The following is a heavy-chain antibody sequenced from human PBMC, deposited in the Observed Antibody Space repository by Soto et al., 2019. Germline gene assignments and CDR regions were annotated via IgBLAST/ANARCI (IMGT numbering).Heavy chain of an antibody. Sequence: QVQLVQSGAEVKKPGSSVKVSCKASGGTFSSYAISWVRQAPGQGLEWMGGIIPIFGTANYAQKFQGRVTITADESTSTAYMELSSLRSEDTAVYYCARDPGIAAAGTHGYFQHWGQGTLVIVSS. J-gene: IGHJ1*01. CDR1: GGTFSSYA. CDR2: IIPIFGTA. V-gene: IGHV1-69*01. D-gene: IGHD6-13*01. CDR3: ARDPGIAAAGTHGYFQH.